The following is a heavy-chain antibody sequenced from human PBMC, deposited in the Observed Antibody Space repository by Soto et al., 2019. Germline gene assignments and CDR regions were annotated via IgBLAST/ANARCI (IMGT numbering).Heavy chain of an antibody. V-gene: IGHV3-23*01. CDR1: ECAYIGDP. CDR3: AKIGPWITAPIDY. Sequence: PGGSVRLSVADAECAYIGDPRSWVRQAPGKGLEWVSAISGSGGSTYYADSVKGRFPISRDNAKNTLYLQMNSLRAEDTAVYYCAKIGPWITAPIDYWGQGTLVTVS. J-gene: IGHJ4*02. D-gene: IGHD3-16*01. CDR2: ISGSGGST.